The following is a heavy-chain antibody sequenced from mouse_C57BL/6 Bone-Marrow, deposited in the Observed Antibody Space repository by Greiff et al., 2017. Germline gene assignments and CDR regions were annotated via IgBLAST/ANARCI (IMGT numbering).Heavy chain of an antibody. J-gene: IGHJ1*03. V-gene: IGHV1-80*01. Sequence: QVQLQQSGAELVKPGASVKISCKASGYAFSSYWMNWVKQRPGKGLEWIGQIYPGDGDTNYNGKFKGKATLTADKSSSTAYMPLSSLTSEDSAVYFCAFITTVVSRWYFDGWGTGTTVTVSS. CDR3: AFITTVVSRWYFDG. D-gene: IGHD1-1*01. CDR1: GYAFSSYW. CDR2: IYPGDGDT.